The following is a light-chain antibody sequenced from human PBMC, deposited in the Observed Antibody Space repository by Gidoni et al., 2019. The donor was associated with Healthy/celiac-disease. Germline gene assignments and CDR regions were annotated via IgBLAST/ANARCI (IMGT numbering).Light chain of an antibody. Sequence: EIVLTQSPATRSLSPGQRATLSCRSSQSFSSYLAWYQQKPGQAPRLLNYDASNRATGIPARFSGSGSGTDFTLTISSLEPEDFAVYCCQQRSNWPPLTFXEXTKVEIK. CDR3: QQRSNWPPLT. J-gene: IGKJ4*01. V-gene: IGKV3-11*01. CDR2: DAS. CDR1: QSFSSY.